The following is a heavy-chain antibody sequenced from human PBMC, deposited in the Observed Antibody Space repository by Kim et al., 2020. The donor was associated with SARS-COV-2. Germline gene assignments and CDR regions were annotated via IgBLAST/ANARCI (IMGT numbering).Heavy chain of an antibody. D-gene: IGHD1-20*01. V-gene: IGHV4-59*01. Sequence: STNYNPSLKSRVTISVGTSKNQFSLKLSSVTAADTVVYYCARITAYNIDYWGQGTLVTVSS. CDR3: ARITAYNIDY. J-gene: IGHJ4*02. CDR2: ST.